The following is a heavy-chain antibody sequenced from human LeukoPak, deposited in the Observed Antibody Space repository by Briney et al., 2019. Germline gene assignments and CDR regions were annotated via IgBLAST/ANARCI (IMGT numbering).Heavy chain of an antibody. CDR2: IRYDGSNK. D-gene: IGHD3-3*01. CDR3: AKVGERITIFGVVGD. V-gene: IGHV3-30*02. J-gene: IGHJ4*02. Sequence: PGGSLRLSCAASGFTFSSYGMHWVRQAPGKGLEWVAFIRYDGSNKYYADSVKGRFTISRDNSKNTLYLQMNSLRAEDTAVYYCAKVGERITIFGVVGDWGQGTLVTVSS. CDR1: GFTFSSYG.